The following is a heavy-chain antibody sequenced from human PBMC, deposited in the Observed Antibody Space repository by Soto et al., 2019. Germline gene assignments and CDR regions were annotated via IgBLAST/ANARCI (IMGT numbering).Heavy chain of an antibody. V-gene: IGHV7-4-1*01. CDR1: GYTFTSYA. J-gene: IGHJ6*02. CDR2: INTNTGNP. D-gene: IGHD3-3*01. CDR3: ARGFDFYDIWSGYLVPDYYYGMDV. Sequence: ASVKVSCKASGYTFTSYAMNWVRQAPGQGLEWMGWINTNTGNPTYAQGFTGRFVFSLDTSVSTAYLQICSLKAEDTAVYYCARGFDFYDIWSGYLVPDYYYGMDVWGQGTTVTVSS.